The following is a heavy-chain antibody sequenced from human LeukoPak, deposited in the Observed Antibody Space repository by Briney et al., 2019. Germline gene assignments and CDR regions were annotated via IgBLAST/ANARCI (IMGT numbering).Heavy chain of an antibody. D-gene: IGHD6-19*01. CDR2: ISWNSGSI. CDR1: GFTFDDYA. Sequence: GGSLRLSCAASGFTFDDYAMHWVRQAPGKGLERVSGISWNSGSIGYADSVKGRFTISRDNAKNSLYLQMNSLRAEDTALYYCAKVSSGWYIDYWGQGTLVTVSS. CDR3: AKVSSGWYIDY. V-gene: IGHV3-9*01. J-gene: IGHJ4*02.